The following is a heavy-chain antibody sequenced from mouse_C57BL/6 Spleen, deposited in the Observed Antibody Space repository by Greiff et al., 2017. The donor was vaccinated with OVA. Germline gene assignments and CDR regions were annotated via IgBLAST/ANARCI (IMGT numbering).Heavy chain of an antibody. CDR3: ASPDYYGSSYWFAY. J-gene: IGHJ3*01. Sequence: VQLQQSGAELVKPGASVKLSCTASGFNIKDYYMHWVKQRTEQGLEWIGRIDPEDGETKYAPQFQGKATITADTSSNTAYLQLSSLTSEDTAVYYCASPDYYGSSYWFAYWGQGTLVTVSA. V-gene: IGHV14-2*01. CDR2: IDPEDGET. CDR1: GFNIKDYY. D-gene: IGHD1-1*01.